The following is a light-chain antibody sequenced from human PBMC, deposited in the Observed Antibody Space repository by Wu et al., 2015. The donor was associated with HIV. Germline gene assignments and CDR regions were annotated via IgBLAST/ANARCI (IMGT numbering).Light chain of an antibody. J-gene: IGKJ1*01. CDR2: KAS. V-gene: IGKV1-5*03. Sequence: DIQMTQSPYTLSASVGDRVTITCRASQNIFSWVAWYQQKPGKVPKLLIYKASTLESGVPSRFSGSGSGTEFTLTISSLQPDDFATYYCQQYNSYSTFGQGTKVEIK. CDR3: QQYNSYST. CDR1: QNIFSW.